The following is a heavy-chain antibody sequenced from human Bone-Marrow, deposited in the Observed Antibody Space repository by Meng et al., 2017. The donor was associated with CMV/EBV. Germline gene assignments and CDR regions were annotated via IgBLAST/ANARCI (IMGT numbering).Heavy chain of an antibody. Sequence: GESLKISCAASGFTFSSYSMNWVRQAPGKGLEWVSVIYSGRSGKTFYGNSVKGRFTISRDNSKNTVYLQMDSLRVEDTAVYYCAKDALKDSSGSYSDNWGPGILVTVSS. J-gene: IGHJ4*02. CDR3: AKDALKDSSGSYSDN. D-gene: IGHD3-22*01. CDR2: IYSGRSGKT. CDR1: GFTFSSYS. V-gene: IGHV3-23*03.